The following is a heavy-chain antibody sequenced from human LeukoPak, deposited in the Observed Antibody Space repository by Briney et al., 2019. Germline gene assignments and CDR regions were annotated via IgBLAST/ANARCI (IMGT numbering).Heavy chain of an antibody. J-gene: IGHJ4*02. Sequence: GGSLRLSCAASGFTFSNYWMHWVRQDPGKGLVWVSYINPDGSNTNYADSVKGRFTISRDNSKNSLYLQMNSLRTEDTALYYCAKERGSGIFDYWGQGTLVTVSS. V-gene: IGHV3-74*01. CDR1: GFTFSNYW. CDR3: AKERGSGIFDY. CDR2: INPDGSNT. D-gene: IGHD3-10*01.